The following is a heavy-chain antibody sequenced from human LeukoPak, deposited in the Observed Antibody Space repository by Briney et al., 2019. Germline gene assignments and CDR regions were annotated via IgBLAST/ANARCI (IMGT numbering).Heavy chain of an antibody. CDR1: GGSFSGYY. V-gene: IGHV4-34*01. CDR3: ARGYITMVRGVINRVFDY. D-gene: IGHD3-10*01. J-gene: IGHJ4*02. CDR2: INHSGST. Sequence: SETLSLTCAVYGGSFSGYYWSWIRQPPGKGLEWIGEINHSGSTNYNPSLKSRVTISVDTSKNQFSLKLSSVTAADTAVYYCARGYITMVRGVINRVFDYWGQGTLVTVSS.